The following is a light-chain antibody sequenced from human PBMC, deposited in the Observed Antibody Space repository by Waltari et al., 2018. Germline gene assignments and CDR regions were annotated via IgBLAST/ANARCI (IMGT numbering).Light chain of an antibody. CDR3: ATWDDSLNGWV. Sequence: QSVLTQPPSASGTPGPILTISCSGRNFNIGANTAYWYQHLPGTAPKLFIYSNHRRPSGVPGRFSGSKSGTSASLAISGLQSDDEADYYCATWDDSLNGWVFGGGTKLTVL. CDR2: SNH. CDR1: NFNIGANT. V-gene: IGLV1-44*01. J-gene: IGLJ3*02.